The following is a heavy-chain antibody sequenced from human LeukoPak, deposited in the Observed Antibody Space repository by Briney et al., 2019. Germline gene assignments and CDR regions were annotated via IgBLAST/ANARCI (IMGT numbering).Heavy chain of an antibody. D-gene: IGHD6-13*01. J-gene: IGHJ5*02. CDR3: ARSGAAEGPTHNWFDP. Sequence: PSETLSLTCTVSGGSISNKSHYWGWIRQTPGKGLEWIGSISYSGTTYYSPSLKSRVTISVDTSKKQFSLKLTSVTAADTAVYYCARSGAAEGPTHNWFDPWSQGTLVTVSS. CDR1: GGSISNKSHY. V-gene: IGHV4-39*01. CDR2: ISYSGTT.